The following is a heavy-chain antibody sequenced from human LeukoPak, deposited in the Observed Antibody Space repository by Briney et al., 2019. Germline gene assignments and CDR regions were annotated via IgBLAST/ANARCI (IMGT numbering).Heavy chain of an antibody. CDR2: ISTTSDYI. CDR1: GFTFSSYN. D-gene: IGHD6-19*01. V-gene: IGHV3-21*01. CDR3: ARHSVAGGEYYYYYMDV. J-gene: IGHJ6*03. Sequence: PGGSLRLSCAASGFTFSSYNMNWVRQAPGKGLEWVSSISTTSDYIYYADSLKGRFTISRDNAKNSLYLQMNSLRAEDTAVYYCARHSVAGGEYYYYYMDVWGKGTTVTISS.